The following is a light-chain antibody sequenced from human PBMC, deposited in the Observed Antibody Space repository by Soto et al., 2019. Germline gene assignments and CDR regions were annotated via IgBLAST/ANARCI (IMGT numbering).Light chain of an antibody. CDR3: QLDNRNTWR. CDR2: GAS. J-gene: IGKJ1*01. CDR1: QSISSW. V-gene: IGKV1-5*02. Sequence: DIQINDSRYPWSASVVYRVSIICRASQSISSWLAWYQQKPGKAPKLLIYGASNLESGVPSRFSGSGSGTEFTLTITSLQPDDFATYFCQLDNRNTWRFGPGTKVEIK.